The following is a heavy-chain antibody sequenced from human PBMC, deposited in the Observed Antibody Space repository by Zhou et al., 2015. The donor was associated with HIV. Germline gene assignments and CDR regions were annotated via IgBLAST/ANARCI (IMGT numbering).Heavy chain of an antibody. V-gene: IGHV1-69*01. CDR1: GGTFSSYA. Sequence: QVQLVQSGAEVKKPGSSVKVSCKASGGTFSSYAISWVRQAPGQGLEWMGGINPFFGTTNYAQKFQARVTITADESTSTAYMELSSLRSEDTAVYYCAREFDNRWELLLWGQGTLVTVSS. J-gene: IGHJ4*02. D-gene: IGHD1-26*01. CDR3: AREFDNRWELLL. CDR2: INPFFGTT.